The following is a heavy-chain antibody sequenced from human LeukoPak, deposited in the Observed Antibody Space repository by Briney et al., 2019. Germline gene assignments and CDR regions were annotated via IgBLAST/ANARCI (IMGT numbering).Heavy chain of an antibody. CDR2: ISVSSNT. CDR3: AKAPVTTCSGAYCYPFDY. D-gene: IGHD2-15*01. V-gene: IGHV3-23*01. CDR1: GFTLSSYA. J-gene: IGHJ4*02. Sequence: GGSLRLSCAASGFTLSSYAMSWVRQGPGKGLEWVSAISVSSNTYHADSVKGRFTISRDSSENTLYLQMNSLRAEDAAVYYCAKAPVTTCSGAYCYPFDYWGQGTLVTVSS.